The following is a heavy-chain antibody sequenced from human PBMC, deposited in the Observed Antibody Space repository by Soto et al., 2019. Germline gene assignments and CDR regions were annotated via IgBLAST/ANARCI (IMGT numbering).Heavy chain of an antibody. J-gene: IGHJ6*03. CDR2: IYYSGST. V-gene: IGHV4-59*08. Sequence: SETLSLTCTVSGGSISSYYWSWIRQPPGKGLEWIGYIYYSGSTNYNPSLKSRVTISVDTSKNQFSLKLSSVTAADTAVYYCARLEYQLPKYYYYMDVWGKGTTVTVSS. CDR3: ARLEYQLPKYYYYMDV. CDR1: GGSISSYY. D-gene: IGHD2-2*01.